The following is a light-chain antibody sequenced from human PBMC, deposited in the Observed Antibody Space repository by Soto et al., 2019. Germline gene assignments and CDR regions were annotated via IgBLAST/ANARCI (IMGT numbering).Light chain of an antibody. V-gene: IGKV3-20*01. J-gene: IGKJ1*01. CDR3: QQYITSPEWT. CDR2: GAS. Sequence: EIVLTQSPGTLSLSPGERATLSCRASQSVSSSYLAWYQQKPGQAPRLLIYGASSRATGIPDRFSGSGSGTDFTLTFSRLEPEDFAVYYCQQYITSPEWTFGQGTKVDIK. CDR1: QSVSSSY.